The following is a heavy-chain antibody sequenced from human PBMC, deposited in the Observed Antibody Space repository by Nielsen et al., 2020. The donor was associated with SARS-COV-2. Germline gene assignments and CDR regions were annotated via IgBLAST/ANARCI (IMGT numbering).Heavy chain of an antibody. CDR1: GFTFSSYA. Sequence: GGSLRLSCAASGFTFSSYAMHWVRQAPGKGLEYVSAISSNGGSTYYANSVKGRFTISRDNSKNTLYLQMGSLRAEDMAVYYYASYDFWSGYYNWGQGTLVTVSS. J-gene: IGHJ4*02. V-gene: IGHV3-64*01. CDR3: ASYDFWSGYYN. D-gene: IGHD3-3*01. CDR2: ISSNGGST.